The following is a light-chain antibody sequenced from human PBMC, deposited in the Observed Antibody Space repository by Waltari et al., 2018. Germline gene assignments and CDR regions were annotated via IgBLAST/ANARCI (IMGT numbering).Light chain of an antibody. CDR2: TAS. CDR1: QGISSW. CDR3: QHTNSFPFT. J-gene: IGKJ2*01. V-gene: IGKV1-12*01. Sequence: DIQMTQSPSSVSASVGDRVAITCRASQGISSWLAWYQQKPGKAPELLIYTASTLQSGVPSRFCGSGSGTDFTLTISSLQPEDIATYYCQHTNSFPFTFGQGTKLELK.